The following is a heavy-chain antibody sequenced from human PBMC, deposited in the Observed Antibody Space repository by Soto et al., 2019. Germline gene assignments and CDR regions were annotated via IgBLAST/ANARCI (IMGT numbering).Heavy chain of an antibody. D-gene: IGHD3-22*01. CDR1: SDSISRYF. V-gene: IGHV4-59*01. CDR2: VYHSGST. Sequence: AETLSLTCTVSSDSISRYFWSCIRQLPWKGLEWIGCVYHSGSTNYSPSLKRRVSISVDTSKNQFSLRLTSVTAADTDVYYCARTYSSSYSRYPVYYGMDVWGQGTTVTVSS. J-gene: IGHJ6*02. CDR3: ARTYSSSYSRYPVYYGMDV.